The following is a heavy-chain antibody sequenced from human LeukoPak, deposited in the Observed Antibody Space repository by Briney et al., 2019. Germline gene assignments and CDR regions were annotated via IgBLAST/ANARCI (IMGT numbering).Heavy chain of an antibody. CDR2: NIPIFGTA. D-gene: IGHD2-15*01. Sequence: EASVKVSCKASGGTFSSSAISWVRQAPGQGREWMGRNIPIFGTANYAQKFQGRVTISTDESTSTAYMELSSLRSEDTAVYYCARGPGYCSGGSCYSGLAQYFQHWVQGTLVTASS. CDR1: GGTFSSSA. V-gene: IGHV1-69*05. CDR3: ARGPGYCSGGSCYSGLAQYFQH. J-gene: IGHJ1*01.